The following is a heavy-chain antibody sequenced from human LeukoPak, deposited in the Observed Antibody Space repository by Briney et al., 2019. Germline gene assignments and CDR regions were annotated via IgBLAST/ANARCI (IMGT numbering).Heavy chain of an antibody. D-gene: IGHD6-19*01. CDR2: IWYDGSNK. J-gene: IGHJ4*02. V-gene: IGHV3-33*01. CDR3: ARVSSGWYPYFDY. CDR1: GFTFSSYG. Sequence: GGSLRLSCAASGFTFSSYGMHWVRQAPGKGLEWVAVIWYDGSNKYYADSVKGRFTISRDNPKNTLYLQMSSLRAEDTAVYYCARVSSGWYPYFDYWGQGTLVTVSS.